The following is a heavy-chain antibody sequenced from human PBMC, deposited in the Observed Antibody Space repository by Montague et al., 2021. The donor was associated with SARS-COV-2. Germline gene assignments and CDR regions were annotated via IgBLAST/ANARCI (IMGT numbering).Heavy chain of an antibody. CDR3: ARARVDSAMILVVFSRAANYFDS. Sequence: SETLSLTCAVSGGSFSDYYWTWIRQPPGKGLEWLGEVNHSGRINYNPSLKSRITISVDTSKNQFSLRLSSVTAADTAVYYCARARVDSAMILVVFSRAANYFDSWGQGTLVSVPS. V-gene: IGHV4-34*01. CDR2: VNHSGRI. J-gene: IGHJ4*02. D-gene: IGHD3-22*01. CDR1: GGSFSDYY.